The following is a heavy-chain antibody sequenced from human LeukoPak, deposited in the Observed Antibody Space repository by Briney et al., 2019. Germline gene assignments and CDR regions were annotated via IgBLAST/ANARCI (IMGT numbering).Heavy chain of an antibody. CDR2: IYTSGST. V-gene: IGHV4-4*09. CDR3: ARRGYSYDGSYYYYMDV. CDR1: GGSISSYY. Sequence: SETLSLTCTVSGGSISSYYWSWIRQPPGKGLEWIGYIYTSGSTNCNPSLKSRVTISVDTSKNQFSLKLSSVTAADTAVYYCARRGYSYDGSYYYYMDVWGKGTTVTVSS. J-gene: IGHJ6*03. D-gene: IGHD5-18*01.